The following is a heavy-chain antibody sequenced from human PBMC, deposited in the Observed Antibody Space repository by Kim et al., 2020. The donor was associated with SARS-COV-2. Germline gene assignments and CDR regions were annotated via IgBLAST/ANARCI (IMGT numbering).Heavy chain of an antibody. Sequence: YNPSLKSRVTISVDTSKNQFSLKLSSVTAADTAVYYCAREYSSSARSFDYWGQGTLVTVSS. CDR3: AREYSSSARSFDY. J-gene: IGHJ4*02. V-gene: IGHV4-34*01. D-gene: IGHD6-6*01.